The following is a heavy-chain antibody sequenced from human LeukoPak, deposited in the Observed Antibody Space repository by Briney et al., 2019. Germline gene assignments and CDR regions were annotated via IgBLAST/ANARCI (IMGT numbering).Heavy chain of an antibody. Sequence: PSETLSLACTVSGGSISSYYWSWIRQPPGKGLEWIGEIYHSGSTNYNPSLKSRVTISVDKSKNQFSLKLSSVTAADTAVYYCARDAPNYDFWSGYSHLWFDPWGQGTLVTVSS. D-gene: IGHD3-3*01. CDR2: IYHSGST. CDR1: GGSISSYY. J-gene: IGHJ5*02. V-gene: IGHV4-59*12. CDR3: ARDAPNYDFWSGYSHLWFDP.